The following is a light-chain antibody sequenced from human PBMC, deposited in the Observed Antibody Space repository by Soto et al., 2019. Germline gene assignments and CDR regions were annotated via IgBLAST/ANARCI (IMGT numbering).Light chain of an antibody. CDR3: CSYAGSRRV. J-gene: IGLJ1*01. CDR1: SSDVGSYNL. V-gene: IGLV2-23*01. Sequence: QSALTQPASVSGSPGQSITISCTGTSSDVGSYNLVSWYQQHPGKAPKLMIYEGSKRPSGVSNRFSGSKSGNTASLTISGLQAEDEADYYGCSYAGSRRVFGPGTKLTVL. CDR2: EGS.